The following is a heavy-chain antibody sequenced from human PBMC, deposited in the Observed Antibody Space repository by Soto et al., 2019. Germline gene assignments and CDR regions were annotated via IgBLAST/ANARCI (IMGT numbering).Heavy chain of an antibody. V-gene: IGHV1-2*02. D-gene: IGHD2-21*02. CDR1: GYSFTDDY. CDR3: ARAVYWGDDWYTYGMDV. CDR2: INPHSGST. Sequence: QVQVVQSGAEVKKPGASVKISCKTSGYSFTDDYLPWVRQAPGQGLEWVGWINPHSGSTNFAQNFLGRVSMTRDTSISTAYMELFSLTSDDTAIYYCARAVYWGDDWYTYGMDVWGQGTPVTVS. J-gene: IGHJ6*02.